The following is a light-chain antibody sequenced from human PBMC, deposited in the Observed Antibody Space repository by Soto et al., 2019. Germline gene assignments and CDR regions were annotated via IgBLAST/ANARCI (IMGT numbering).Light chain of an antibody. CDR2: DVS. CDR3: SSYTSSSTLV. V-gene: IGLV2-14*01. CDR1: SSDVGGYNY. Sequence: QAVVTQPASVSGSPGQSITISCTGTSSDVGGYNYVSWYQQHPGQAPKLMIYDVSNRPSGVSNRFSGSKSGNTASLTISGLQAEDEADYYCSSYTSSSTLVFGGGTKLTVL. J-gene: IGLJ2*01.